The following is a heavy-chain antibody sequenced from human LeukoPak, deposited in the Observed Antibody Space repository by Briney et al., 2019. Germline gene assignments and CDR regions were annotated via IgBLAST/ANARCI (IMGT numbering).Heavy chain of an antibody. V-gene: IGHV3-7*01. D-gene: IGHD3-22*01. CDR3: ARAMIVVDEFDY. CDR2: IKQDGSEK. J-gene: IGHJ4*02. Sequence: SGGSLRLSCAASEFTFNIYWMSWVRQAPGKGLEWVANIKQDGSEKYYVDSVKGRFTISRDNAKNSLYLQMNSLRAEDTAVYYCARAMIVVDEFDYWGQGTLVTVSS. CDR1: EFTFNIYW.